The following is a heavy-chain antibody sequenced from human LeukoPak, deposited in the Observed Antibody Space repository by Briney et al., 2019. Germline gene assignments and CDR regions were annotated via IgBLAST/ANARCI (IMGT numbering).Heavy chain of an antibody. D-gene: IGHD5-18*01. CDR1: GFTFSSYS. CDR3: ARIGYSYGFDY. J-gene: IGHJ4*02. V-gene: IGHV3-21*01. CDR2: ISSSSSYI. Sequence: GGSLRLSCSASGFTFSSYSMNWVRQAPGEGLEWVSSISSSSSYIYYADSVKGRFTISRDNANNSLYLQMNSLRAEDTAVYYCARIGYSYGFDYWGQGTLVTVSS.